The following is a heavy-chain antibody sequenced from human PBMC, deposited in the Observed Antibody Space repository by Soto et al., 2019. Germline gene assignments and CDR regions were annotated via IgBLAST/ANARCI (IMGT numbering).Heavy chain of an antibody. CDR1: GGTFSSYA. J-gene: IGHJ6*02. Sequence: QVQLVQSGSEVKKPGSSVKVSCKASGGTFSSYAISWVRQASGQGRDWMGGIIPIVGIANYAQKFQGRVTTTAEEYKSTAYMELSSLRSEDTAVYYCARTNYGEYAFRPTPPSCYYYGMDVWGQGHTVTVSS. CDR3: ARTNYGEYAFRPTPPSCYYYGMDV. CDR2: IIPIVGIA. V-gene: IGHV1-69*01. D-gene: IGHD4-17*01.